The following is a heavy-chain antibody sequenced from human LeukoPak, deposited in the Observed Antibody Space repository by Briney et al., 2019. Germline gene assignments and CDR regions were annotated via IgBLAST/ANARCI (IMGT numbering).Heavy chain of an antibody. CDR2: ISAYNGNT. CDR3: ARQEGIDIVVVVAATPYYYYGMDV. Sequence: ASVKVSCKASGYTLTCYGISWVRQAPGQGLEWMGWISAYNGNTNYAQELQGRVTMTTDTSTSTAYMELRSLRSDDTAVYYCARQEGIDIVVVVAATPYYYYGMDVWGQGTTVTVSS. CDR1: GYTLTCYG. V-gene: IGHV1-18*01. J-gene: IGHJ6*02. D-gene: IGHD2-15*01.